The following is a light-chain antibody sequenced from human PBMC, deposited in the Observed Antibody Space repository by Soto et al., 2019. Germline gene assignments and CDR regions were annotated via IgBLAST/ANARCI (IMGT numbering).Light chain of an antibody. CDR1: QSISN. J-gene: IGKJ2*01. V-gene: IGKV3-20*01. CDR3: LQYGSWYT. CDR2: DTS. Sequence: ENVLTQSPGTLSVSPGERATLSCRASQSISNLAWYQQKPGQAPRLVIYDTSSRATGIPDRFSGSGSGTDFTLTISRLEPEDVVVYYCLQYGSWYTFGQGTKLEIK.